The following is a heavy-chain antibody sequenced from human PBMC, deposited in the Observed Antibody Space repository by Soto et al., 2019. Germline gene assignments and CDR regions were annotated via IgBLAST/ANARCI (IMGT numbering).Heavy chain of an antibody. V-gene: IGHV3-21*01. J-gene: IGHJ6*03. CDR1: GFTFSSYS. CDR2: ISSSSSYI. CDR3: ARDPPYDILTGYYRHYYYYMDV. D-gene: IGHD3-9*01. Sequence: GGSLRLSCAASGFTFSSYSMNWVRQAPGKGLEWVSSISSSSSYIYYADSVKGRFTISRDNAKNSLYLQMNSLRAEDTAVYYCARDPPYDILTGYYRHYYYYMDVWGKGTTVTVSS.